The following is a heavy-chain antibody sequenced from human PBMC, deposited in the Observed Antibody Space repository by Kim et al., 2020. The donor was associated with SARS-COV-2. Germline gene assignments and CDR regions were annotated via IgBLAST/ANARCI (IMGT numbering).Heavy chain of an antibody. Sequence: GWSLRLSCAASGFNSSTFWMSWVRQAPGRGLEWVANIKPDGSEKYYVDSVRGRFTISRDNAENSLFLQMNSLRAEDTAVYFCARSRSVYVFWGQGTLVTVSS. CDR3: ARSRSVYVF. V-gene: IGHV3-7*01. D-gene: IGHD5-12*01. CDR1: GFNSSTFW. J-gene: IGHJ4*02. CDR2: IKPDGSEK.